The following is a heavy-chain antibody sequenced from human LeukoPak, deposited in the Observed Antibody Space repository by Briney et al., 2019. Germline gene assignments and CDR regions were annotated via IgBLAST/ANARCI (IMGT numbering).Heavy chain of an antibody. V-gene: IGHV3-7*03. CDR1: GFTFSSFW. Sequence: PGGSLRLSCAASGFTFSSFWMDWVRQAPGKGLEWVANIKQDGSEKYYVDSVKGRFTISRDNAKNSVYLQMNSLRVNDTAVYYCARALEVWGQGILVTVSS. J-gene: IGHJ4*02. CDR3: ARALEV. CDR2: IKQDGSEK.